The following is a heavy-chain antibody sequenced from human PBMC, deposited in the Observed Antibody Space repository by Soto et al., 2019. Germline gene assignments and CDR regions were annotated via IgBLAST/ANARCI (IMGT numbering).Heavy chain of an antibody. CDR3: ARGSSYYDSRGPIDY. CDR1: GGSFSGYY. V-gene: IGHV4-34*01. CDR2: INHSGST. J-gene: IGHJ4*02. Sequence: PSETLSLTCAVYGGSFSGYYWSWIRQPPGKGLEWIGEINHSGSTNYNPSLKSRVTISVDTSKNQFSLKLSSVTAADTAVYYCARGSSYYDSRGPIDYWGQGTLVTVSS. D-gene: IGHD3-22*01.